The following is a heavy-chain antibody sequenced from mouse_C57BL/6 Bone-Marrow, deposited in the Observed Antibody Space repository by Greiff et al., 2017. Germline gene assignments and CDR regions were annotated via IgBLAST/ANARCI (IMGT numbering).Heavy chain of an antibody. CDR3: ARSRGNYAYCYARDY. CDR2: INPSNGGT. D-gene: IGHD2-1*01. CDR1: GYTFTSYW. V-gene: IGHV1-53*01. J-gene: IGHJ4*01. Sequence: HVLLKQPGTELVQPGASVKLSCKASGYTFTSYWMHWVQQRPGQGLEWIGNINPSNGGTNSNEKFKGKATLTVDKSSSTAYMQLSSLTSEDSAVYCCARSRGNYAYCYARDYWGQGTSVTVSS.